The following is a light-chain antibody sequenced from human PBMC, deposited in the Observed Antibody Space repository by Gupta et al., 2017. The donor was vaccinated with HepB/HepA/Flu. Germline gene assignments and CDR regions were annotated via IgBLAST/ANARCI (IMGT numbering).Light chain of an antibody. CDR2: SNN. J-gene: IGLJ3*02. CDR3: EEWDDSLNGSV. CDR1: SSNIGSNT. V-gene: IGLV1-44*01. Sequence: QSVLTQPPSASATPGQRVTISCSGSSSNIGSNTVNWYQQLQGTARKLPIYSNNQRPSGVPDGFAGSKSGTSASLAISGLQSEEEADDDGEEWDDSLNGSVFGGGTKLTVL.